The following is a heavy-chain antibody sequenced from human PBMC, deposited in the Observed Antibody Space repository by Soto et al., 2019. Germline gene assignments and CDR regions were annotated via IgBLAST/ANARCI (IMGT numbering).Heavy chain of an antibody. V-gene: IGHV1-69*01. Sequence: QVQLVQSGAEVKKPGSSVKVSCKASGGTFSSYAISWVRQAPGQGLEWMGGIIPIFGTANYAQKFQGRVTITTDESTSTAYMELSSLRSEDTGVYYCARRLFRRYDFGSGYYLGWFDPWGQGTLVTVSS. J-gene: IGHJ5*02. D-gene: IGHD3-3*01. CDR3: ARRLFRRYDFGSGYYLGWFDP. CDR1: GGTFSSYA. CDR2: IIPIFGTA.